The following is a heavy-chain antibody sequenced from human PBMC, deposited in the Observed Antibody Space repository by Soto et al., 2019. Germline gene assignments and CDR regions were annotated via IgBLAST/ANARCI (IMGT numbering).Heavy chain of an antibody. J-gene: IGHJ4*02. V-gene: IGHV3-23*01. CDR3: ARSRFRIAARGYFDY. CDR1: GFTFTSYA. CDR2: VGGSGSPT. D-gene: IGHD6-6*01. Sequence: HPGGSLRLSCAASGFTFTSYAMRWVRQAPGKGLEWVSAVGGSGSPTYYADSVKGRFTISRDNSKNTLYLQMDSLRAEDTAVYYCARSRFRIAARGYFDYWGQGTLVTVSS.